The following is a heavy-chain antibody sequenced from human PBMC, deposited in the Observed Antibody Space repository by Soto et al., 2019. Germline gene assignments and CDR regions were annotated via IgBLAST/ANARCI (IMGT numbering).Heavy chain of an antibody. Sequence: SVKVSCKASGGTFSSYAISWVRQAPGQGLEWMGGIIPIFGTANYAQKFQGRVTITADESTSTAYMELSRLRSDDTAVYYCARGKYSSGWTDYWGQGTLVTVS. CDR1: GGTFSSYA. J-gene: IGHJ4*02. V-gene: IGHV1-69*13. CDR2: IIPIFGTA. D-gene: IGHD6-19*01. CDR3: ARGKYSSGWTDY.